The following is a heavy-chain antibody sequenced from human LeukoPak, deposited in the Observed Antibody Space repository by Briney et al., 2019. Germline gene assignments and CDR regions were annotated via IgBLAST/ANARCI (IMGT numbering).Heavy chain of an antibody. V-gene: IGHV4-59*12. Sequence: SETLSLTCTVSGGSISTYSWTWIRQPPGKGLEWIGNIYYSGSTNYNPSLKSRVTISIDTSKNQFSLKVSSVTAADTAVYYCARGVGDYDAFDIWGQGTMVTVSS. D-gene: IGHD4-17*01. CDR2: IYYSGST. CDR1: GGSISTYS. CDR3: ARGVGDYDAFDI. J-gene: IGHJ3*02.